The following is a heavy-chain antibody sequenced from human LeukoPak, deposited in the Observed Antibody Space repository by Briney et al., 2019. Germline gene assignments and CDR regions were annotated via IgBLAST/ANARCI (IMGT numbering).Heavy chain of an antibody. Sequence: PGGSLRLSCAASGFTFSNYGMSWVRQAPGKGLEWVSSISSSSSYIYYADSVKGRFTISRDNAKNSLYLQMNSLRAEDTAVYYCARAVEELKTYYDFWSGYFSYYYMDVWGKGTTVTVSS. CDR2: ISSSSSYI. CDR3: ARAVEELKTYYDFWSGYFSYYYMDV. V-gene: IGHV3-21*01. J-gene: IGHJ6*03. CDR1: GFTFSNYG. D-gene: IGHD3-3*01.